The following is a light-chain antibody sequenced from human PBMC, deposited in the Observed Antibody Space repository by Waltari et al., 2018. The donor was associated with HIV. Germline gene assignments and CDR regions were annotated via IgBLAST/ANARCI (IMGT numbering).Light chain of an antibody. CDR3: ASWDDALSSWL. CDR1: KSNAGKTS. J-gene: IGLJ6*01. V-gene: IGLV1-47*01. CDR2: RND. Sequence: QSGLRQPPSTSRPPGTRVVTSCSGSKSNAGKTSVSWFQQLPGAAPRLLFYRNDRRPSGVPDRFTAAKSGSSASLVISGLRSDDEAEYFCASWDDALSSWLFGGGTKLTVL.